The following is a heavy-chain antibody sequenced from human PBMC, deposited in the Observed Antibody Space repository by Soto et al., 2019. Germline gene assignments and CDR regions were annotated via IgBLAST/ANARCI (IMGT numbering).Heavy chain of an antibody. CDR3: AKGAIEYSASVDN. CDR2: ISARGGSS. Sequence: DVQLLESGGGLVQPGGSLRLSCAASGFSFSSYAMVWVRQAPGKGLEWVAVISARGGSSYLANFVQGRFTLSRDNSKNVLSLEKKGLRAADPAIDFCAKGAIEYSASVDNWGQGTLVVVSS. CDR1: GFSFSSYA. V-gene: IGHV3-23*01. J-gene: IGHJ4*02. D-gene: IGHD5-12*01.